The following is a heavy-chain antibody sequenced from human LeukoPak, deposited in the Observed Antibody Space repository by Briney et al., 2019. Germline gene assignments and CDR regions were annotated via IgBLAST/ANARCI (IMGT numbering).Heavy chain of an antibody. Sequence: PSETLSLTCSVSGASITRYYWTWIRQPVGKGLEWFGRLYTNRTVNYNPSLRSRVTMSRDTSRNQFSLKLTSVTAADTAVYYCARGFGGYDFWSGSLYYYYYYMDVWGKGTTVTVSS. CDR2: LYTNRTV. CDR1: GASITRYY. D-gene: IGHD3-3*01. V-gene: IGHV4-4*07. CDR3: ARGFGGYDFWSGSLYYYYYYMDV. J-gene: IGHJ6*03.